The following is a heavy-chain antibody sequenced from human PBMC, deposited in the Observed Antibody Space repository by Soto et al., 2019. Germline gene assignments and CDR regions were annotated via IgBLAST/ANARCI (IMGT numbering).Heavy chain of an antibody. Sequence: PSETLSLTCAVYGGSFSGYYWSWIRQNPGKGLEWIGEINHSGSTNYNPSLKSRVTISVDTSKNQFSLKLSSVTAADTAVYYCARDNRGTYYDILTGPLFDYLGQGTLVTVSS. CDR1: GGSFSGYY. V-gene: IGHV4-34*01. CDR2: INHSGST. CDR3: ARDNRGTYYDILTGPLFDY. D-gene: IGHD3-9*01. J-gene: IGHJ4*02.